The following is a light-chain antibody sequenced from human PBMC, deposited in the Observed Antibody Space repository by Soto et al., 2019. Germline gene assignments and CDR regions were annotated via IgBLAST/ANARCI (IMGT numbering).Light chain of an antibody. V-gene: IGKV3-15*01. Sequence: EIVMTQSPATLYVSPGERETLSCRASQSCSSNLAWYPQKTGQAARLLIYRSSTRDTGIPARFSGSGSGTEFTLPISSLQSEEFAVYYCQHYNNWPPETFGQGKKGEIK. J-gene: IGKJ1*01. CDR1: QSCSSN. CDR3: QHYNNWPPET. CDR2: RSS.